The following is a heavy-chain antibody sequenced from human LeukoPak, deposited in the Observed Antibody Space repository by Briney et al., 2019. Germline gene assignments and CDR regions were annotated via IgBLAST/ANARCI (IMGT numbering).Heavy chain of an antibody. CDR2: IYPGDSDT. CDR3: ARERRRELDY. J-gene: IGHJ4*02. Sequence: PGESLKISCKGSGYRFISYWIGWVRQMPGKGLEWMGIIYPGDSDTRYSPSFQGQVTISADKSISTAYLQWSSLKASDTAIYYCARERRRELDYWGQGTLVGVSS. V-gene: IGHV5-51*03. D-gene: IGHD1-7*01. CDR1: GYRFISYW.